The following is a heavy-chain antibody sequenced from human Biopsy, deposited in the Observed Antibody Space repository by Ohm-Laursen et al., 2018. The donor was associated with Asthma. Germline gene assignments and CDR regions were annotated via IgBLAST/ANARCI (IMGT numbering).Heavy chain of an antibody. Sequence: GASVKVSCKASGDSFSIFTYSWVRQAPGQGLEWMGRIIPIFGPTNYAQKFQGRVTISADDSTSTAYMELSSLSSEDTALYYCARGPEYVRSSGALDYWGQGTLVTVSS. CDR2: IIPIFGPT. CDR3: ARGPEYVRSSGALDY. J-gene: IGHJ4*02. V-gene: IGHV1-69*13. CDR1: GDSFSIFT. D-gene: IGHD2-2*01.